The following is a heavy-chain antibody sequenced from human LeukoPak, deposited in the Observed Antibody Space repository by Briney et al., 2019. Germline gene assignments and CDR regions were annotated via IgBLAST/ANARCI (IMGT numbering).Heavy chain of an antibody. J-gene: IGHJ6*02. CDR2: IIPIFGTA. D-gene: IGHD6-6*01. V-gene: IGHV1-69*01. Sequence: SVKVSCKASGGTFSSYAISWVRQAPGQGLEWMGGIIPIFGTANYAQKFQGRVTITADESTSTAYVELSSLRSEDTAVYYCAREGDSSSSDYGMDVWGQGTTVTVSS. CDR1: GGTFSSYA. CDR3: AREGDSSSSDYGMDV.